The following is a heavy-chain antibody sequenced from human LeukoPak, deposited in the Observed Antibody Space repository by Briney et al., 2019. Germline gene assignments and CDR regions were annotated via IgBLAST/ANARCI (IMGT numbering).Heavy chain of an antibody. V-gene: IGHV3-48*03. CDR2: ISSSGSTI. D-gene: IGHD2-15*01. CDR3: ARGAVGHCSGGSCYRGY. Sequence: PGGSLRLSCAASGFTFSSYEMNWVRQAPGKGLEWVSYISSSGSTIYYADSVKGRFTISRDNAKNSLYLQMNSLRAEDTAVYYCARGAVGHCSGGSCYRGYWGQGTLVTVSS. CDR1: GFTFSSYE. J-gene: IGHJ4*02.